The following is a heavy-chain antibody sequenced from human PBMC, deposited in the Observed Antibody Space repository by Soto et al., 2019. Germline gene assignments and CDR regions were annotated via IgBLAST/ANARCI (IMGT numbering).Heavy chain of an antibody. CDR2: IYPGDSDT. V-gene: IGHV5-51*01. D-gene: IGHD4-17*01. J-gene: IGHJ6*03. Sequence: GESLKISCKGSGYSFTSYWIGWVRQMPGKGLEWMGIIYPGDSDTRYSPSFQGQVTISADKSISTAYLQWSSLKASDTAMYYCARHKLRYGDYYYYYMDVWGKGTTVTVSS. CDR3: ARHKLRYGDYYYYYMDV. CDR1: GYSFTSYW.